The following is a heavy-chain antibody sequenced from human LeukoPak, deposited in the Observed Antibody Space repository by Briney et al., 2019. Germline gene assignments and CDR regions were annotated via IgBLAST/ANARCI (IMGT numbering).Heavy chain of an antibody. CDR3: ARGHTAVTRHFDF. V-gene: IGHV3-21*01. CDR2: ISSGSSAI. Sequence: GGSLRLSCEASGFTFTTYSMTWVRQAPGKGLEWVSIISSGSSAIFSADALKGRFTISRDDAKNLLYLDMNSLRAEDTDVYYCARGHTAVTRHFDFWGQGTLVTVSS. J-gene: IGHJ4*02. CDR1: GFTFTTYS. D-gene: IGHD4-17*01.